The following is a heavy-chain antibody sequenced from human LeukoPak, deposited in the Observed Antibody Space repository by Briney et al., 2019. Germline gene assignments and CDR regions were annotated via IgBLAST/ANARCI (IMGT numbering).Heavy chain of an antibody. J-gene: IGHJ5*02. D-gene: IGHD6-13*01. V-gene: IGHV1-3*01. CDR3: AREIASVGWRFDP. CDR2: INAGNGNT. Sequence: ASVKVSCKASGHTFTNNAMHWVRQAPGQRLEWMGWINAGNGNTKYSQKFQGRVTLTRDTSASTAYMELSSLRSEDTAVYYCAREIASVGWRFDPWGQGTLVTVSS. CDR1: GHTFTNNA.